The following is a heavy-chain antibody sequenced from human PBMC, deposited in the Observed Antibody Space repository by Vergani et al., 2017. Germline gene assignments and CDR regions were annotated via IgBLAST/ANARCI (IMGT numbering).Heavy chain of an antibody. Sequence: QVQLQESGPGLVKPSETLSLTCTVSGGSISSYYWSWIRQPPGKGLEWIGYIYYSGSTNYKPSLKSRVTISVDTSQNQFSLKLSSVTAADTAGYYCARNVWATVTNWFDPWGQGTLVTVAS. D-gene: IGHD4-11*01. V-gene: IGHV4-59*01. CDR2: IYYSGST. CDR1: GGSISSYY. CDR3: ARNVWATVTNWFDP. J-gene: IGHJ5*02.